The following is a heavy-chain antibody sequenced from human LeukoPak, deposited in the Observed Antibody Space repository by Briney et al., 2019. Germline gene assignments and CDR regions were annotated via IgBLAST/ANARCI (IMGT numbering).Heavy chain of an antibody. V-gene: IGHV1-69*06. Sequence: SVKVSCKASGGTFSSYAISWVRQAPGQGLEWMGGIIPIFGTANYAQKFQGRVTITADKSTSTAYMELSSLRSEDTAVYYCARDYDILTGYYWDDAFDIWGQGTMVTVSS. CDR3: ARDYDILTGYYWDDAFDI. D-gene: IGHD3-9*01. J-gene: IGHJ3*02. CDR2: IIPIFGTA. CDR1: GGTFSSYA.